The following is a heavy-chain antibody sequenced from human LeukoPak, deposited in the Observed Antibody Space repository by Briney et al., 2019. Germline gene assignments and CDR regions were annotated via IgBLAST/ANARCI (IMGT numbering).Heavy chain of an antibody. CDR2: IYTSGST. D-gene: IGHD1-26*01. J-gene: IGHJ4*02. CDR3: ARDGGGGSYDY. Sequence: SETLSLTCTVSGGSISSYYWSWIRQPAGKGLEWIGRIYTSGSTNYNPSLKSRVTISVDKSKNQFSLQLNSVTPEDTAVYYCARDGGGGSYDYWGQGTLVTVSS. V-gene: IGHV4-4*07. CDR1: GGSISSYY.